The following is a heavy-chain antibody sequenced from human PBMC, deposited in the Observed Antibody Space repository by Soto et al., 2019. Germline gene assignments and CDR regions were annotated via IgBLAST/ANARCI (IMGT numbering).Heavy chain of an antibody. CDR3: AREVTEVALDF. D-gene: IGHD4-4*01. J-gene: IGHJ4*02. CDR2: ISYDGSNK. Sequence: PGGSLRLSCAASGFTFSSYAMHWVRQAPGKGLEWVAVISYDGSNKYYADSVKGRFTISRDNSKNTLYLQMNSLRAEDTAVYYCAREVTEVALDFWGQGTLVTVSS. V-gene: IGHV3-30-3*01. CDR1: GFTFSSYA.